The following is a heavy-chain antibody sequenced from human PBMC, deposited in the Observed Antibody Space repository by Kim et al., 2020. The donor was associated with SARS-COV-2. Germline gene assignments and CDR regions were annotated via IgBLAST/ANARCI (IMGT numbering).Heavy chain of an antibody. CDR1: GGSISSYY. D-gene: IGHD4-17*01. CDR3: ARGHDYGDYPFYYYYYYMDV. Sequence: SETLSLTCTVSGGSISSYYWSWIRQPPGKGLEWIGYIYYSGSTNYNPSLKSRVTISVDTSKNQFSLKLSSVTAEDTAVYYCARGHDYGDYPFYYYYYYMDVWGKGTTVTVSS. CDR2: IYYSGST. J-gene: IGHJ6*03. V-gene: IGHV4-59*01.